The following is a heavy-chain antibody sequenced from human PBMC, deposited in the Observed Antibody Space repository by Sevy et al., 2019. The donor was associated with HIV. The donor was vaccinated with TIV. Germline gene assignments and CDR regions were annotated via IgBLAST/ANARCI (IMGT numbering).Heavy chain of an antibody. Sequence: SETLSLTCTVSGGSLNSYYWSWIRQPPGKGLEWIGYIYYTGSTNYNPSLKSRVTISVDMSKNQFSLKLSSVTAADTAVYYCARSGSSGLFDPWGQRTLVTVSS. J-gene: IGHJ5*02. CDR3: ARSGSSGLFDP. D-gene: IGHD3-22*01. V-gene: IGHV4-59*01. CDR1: GGSLNSYY. CDR2: IYYTGST.